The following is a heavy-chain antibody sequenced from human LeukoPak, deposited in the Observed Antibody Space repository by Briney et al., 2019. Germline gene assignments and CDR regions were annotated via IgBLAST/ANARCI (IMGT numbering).Heavy chain of an antibody. V-gene: IGHV4-34*01. CDR1: GGSFSGYY. J-gene: IGHJ4*02. CDR3: ARGGGQQLADY. D-gene: IGHD6-13*01. CDR2: INHSGST. Sequence: ASETLSLTCAVYGGSFSGYYWSWIRQPPGKGLEWIGEINHSGSTNYNPSLKSRVTISVDTSKNQFSLKLSSVTAADTAVYYCARGGGQQLADYWGQGTLVTVSS.